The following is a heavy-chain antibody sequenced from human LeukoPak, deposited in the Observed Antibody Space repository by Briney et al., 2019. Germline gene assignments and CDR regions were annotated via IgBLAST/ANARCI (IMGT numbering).Heavy chain of an antibody. CDR2: IYHSGST. CDR3: ARLIGLGEVSPYFDS. D-gene: IGHD3-16*02. Sequence: SETLSLTCTVSGYSISSGYYWGWIRQPPGKGLEWIGSIYHSGSTYYNPSLKSRVTISVDTSKNQFSLKLSSVTAPDTAVYYCARLIGLGEVSPYFDSWGQGRLVTVSS. V-gene: IGHV4-38-2*02. CDR1: GYSISSGYY. J-gene: IGHJ4*02.